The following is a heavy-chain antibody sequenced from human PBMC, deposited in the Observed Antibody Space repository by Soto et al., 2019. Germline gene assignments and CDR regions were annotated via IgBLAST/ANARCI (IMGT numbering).Heavy chain of an antibody. J-gene: IGHJ6*02. CDR2: INPSGGST. CDR1: GYTFTSYY. Sequence: ASVKVSCKASGYTFTSYYMHWVRQAPGQGLEWMGIINPSGGSTSYAQKFQGRVTMTRDTSTSTVYMELSSLRSEDTAVHYCARMSGIPLGHDYYGMEVLGQGATLTVS. V-gene: IGHV1-46*01. CDR3: ARMSGIPLGHDYYGMEV. D-gene: IGHD3-3*01.